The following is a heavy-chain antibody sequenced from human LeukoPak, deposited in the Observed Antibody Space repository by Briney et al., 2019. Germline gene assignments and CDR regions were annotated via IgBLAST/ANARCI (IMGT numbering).Heavy chain of an antibody. CDR2: IYSGGST. V-gene: IGHV3-53*01. CDR1: GYTVSSNY. J-gene: IGHJ4*02. CDR3: SRGGQLADFDY. D-gene: IGHD6-6*01. Sequence: GGSLRLSCAAAGYTVSSNYMSWVRQAPGKGLEWVSVIYSGGSTYYADSVKGLFTISRDNSKNPLYLQMNSLRADDMAVYYCSRGGQLADFDYGGQGTLVTVSS.